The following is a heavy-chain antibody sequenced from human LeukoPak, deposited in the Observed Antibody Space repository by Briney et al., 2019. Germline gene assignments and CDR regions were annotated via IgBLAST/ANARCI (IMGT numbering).Heavy chain of an antibody. CDR1: GFTFSSYA. J-gene: IGHJ1*01. CDR2: ISGSGGST. CDR3: AKANGYCSSTSCYYFWYFQH. V-gene: IGHV3-23*01. Sequence: GASLRLSCAASGFTFSSYAMSWVRQAPGKGLEWVSGISGSGGSTYYTDSAKGRFTISRDNSKNTLYLQMNSLRAEDTAVYYCAKANGYCSSTSCYYFWYFQHWGQGTLVTVSS. D-gene: IGHD2-2*01.